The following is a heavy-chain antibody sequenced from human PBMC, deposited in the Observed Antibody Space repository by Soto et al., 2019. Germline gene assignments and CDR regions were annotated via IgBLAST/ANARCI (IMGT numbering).Heavy chain of an antibody. V-gene: IGHV2-5*02. Sequence: QITLKESGPTLVKPTQTLTLTCTFSGFSLSTSGVGVGWIRQPPGKALEWLALIYWDDDKRYSPSLKSRLTITKHTSKNHVALTRTNVDPVDTATYYCAPLAGENWFDPWGQGTLVTVSS. J-gene: IGHJ5*02. CDR2: IYWDDDK. CDR3: APLAGENWFDP. CDR1: GFSLSTSGVG. D-gene: IGHD7-27*01.